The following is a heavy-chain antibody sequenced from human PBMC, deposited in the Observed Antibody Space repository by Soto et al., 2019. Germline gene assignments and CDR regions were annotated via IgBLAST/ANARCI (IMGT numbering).Heavy chain of an antibody. CDR3: AREYSSSSPAFDI. CDR1: GFTFGDYY. J-gene: IGHJ3*02. Sequence: GVLRVSCSASGFTFGDYYMIWIRQAPGKGLEWVSYISSSSYTNYADSVKGRFTISRDNAKNSLYLQLNSLRAEDTAVYYCAREYSSSSPAFDIWGQGTMVTVSS. CDR2: ISSSSYT. D-gene: IGHD6-6*01. V-gene: IGHV3-11*06.